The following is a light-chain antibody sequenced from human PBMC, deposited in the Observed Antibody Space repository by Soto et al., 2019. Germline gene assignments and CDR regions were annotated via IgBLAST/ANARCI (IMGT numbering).Light chain of an antibody. CDR2: EVS. J-gene: IGLJ1*01. Sequence: QSVMTQPASVSGSPGQSITISCTGTISDVGGYNYVSWYQQHPGKAPKLMIYEVSNRPSGVSNRFSGSKSGNTASLTISGLQAEDEADYYCSSYTSRRTRVYGTGTKVTVL. V-gene: IGLV2-14*01. CDR3: SSYTSRRTRV. CDR1: ISDVGGYNY.